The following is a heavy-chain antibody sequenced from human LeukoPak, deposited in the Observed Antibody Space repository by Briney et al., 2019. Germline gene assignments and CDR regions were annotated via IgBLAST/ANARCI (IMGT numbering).Heavy chain of an antibody. Sequence: GGSLRLSCAASGFTVSSNYMTWVRQAPGKGLEWVSSISGSGDTKNYADSVKGRFTISRDNSKITLFLQMNRLRAEDTAIYYCAKSRGRAVASAFDYWGRGTLVTVSS. CDR1: GFTVSSNY. CDR3: AKSRGRAVASAFDY. CDR2: ISGSGDTK. D-gene: IGHD6-19*01. V-gene: IGHV3-23*01. J-gene: IGHJ4*02.